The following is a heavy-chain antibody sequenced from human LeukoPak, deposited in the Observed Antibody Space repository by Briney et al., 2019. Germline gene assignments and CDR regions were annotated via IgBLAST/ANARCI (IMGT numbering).Heavy chain of an antibody. Sequence: GGSLRLSCAASGFAFDDYAMNWVRQAPGKALEWVSGISYNTGMLTYAGSVKGRFTISRDNAKNSLYLQMNSLRPEDTAVYYCAKGSGSSSWFAFDSWGQGTLVIVSS. D-gene: IGHD6-13*01. CDR2: ISYNTGML. V-gene: IGHV3-9*01. CDR1: GFAFDDYA. J-gene: IGHJ4*02. CDR3: AKGSGSSSWFAFDS.